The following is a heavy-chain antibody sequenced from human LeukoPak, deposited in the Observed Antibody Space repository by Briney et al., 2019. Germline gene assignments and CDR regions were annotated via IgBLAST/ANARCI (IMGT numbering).Heavy chain of an antibody. CDR1: GGSFSGDY. CDR3: ARVPDFIARPCDS. D-gene: IGHD2-21*01. V-gene: IGHV4-34*01. Sequence: SETLSLTCAVYGGSFSGDYWTLIRQTPGRGLEWIGESSPTGDITGYNPSLRGRATISVDSSKKQFSLKLTSVTAADTGVYYCARVPDFIARPCDSWGPGTLVTVSS. J-gene: IGHJ4*02. CDR2: SSPTGDIT.